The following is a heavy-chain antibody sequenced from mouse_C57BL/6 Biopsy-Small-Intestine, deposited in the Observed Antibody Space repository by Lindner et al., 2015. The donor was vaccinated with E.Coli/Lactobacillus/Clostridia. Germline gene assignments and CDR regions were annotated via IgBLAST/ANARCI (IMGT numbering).Heavy chain of an antibody. Sequence: SVKVSCKASGGTFSSYAISWVRQAPGQGLEWMGGIIPIFASAYYAQKFQGRVTLTADESTSTAYMELSGLRSEDTAVYYCASDEGPAAHAFDVWGQGTMVTVSS. D-gene: IGHD3-2*02. CDR1: GGTFSSYA. CDR2: IIPIFASA. V-gene: IGHV1-81*01. J-gene: IGHJ1*01. CDR3: ASDEGPAAHAFDV.